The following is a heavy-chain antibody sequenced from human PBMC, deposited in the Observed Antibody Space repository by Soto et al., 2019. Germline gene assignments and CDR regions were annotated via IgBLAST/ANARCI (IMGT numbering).Heavy chain of an antibody. CDR2: ISGGGDRT. CDR1: GFTFNTFA. CDR3: ATQDFRGTTGTT. Sequence: PGGSLRLSCAASGFTFNTFAMGWVRQPPGRGLEWLSLISGGGDRTYYANSVKGRFTVSRDNSENTLYLQMNSLRAEDTAVYYCATQDFRGTTGTTWGQGTLVTVSS. V-gene: IGHV3-23*01. D-gene: IGHD1-1*01. J-gene: IGHJ4*02.